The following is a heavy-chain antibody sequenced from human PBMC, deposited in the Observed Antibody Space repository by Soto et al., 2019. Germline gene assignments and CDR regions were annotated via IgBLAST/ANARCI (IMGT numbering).Heavy chain of an antibody. V-gene: IGHV3-21*01. CDR1: GFSLSSYS. Sequence: GGSLRLSCAASGFSLSSYSMNWVRQAPGKGLEWVSSISSSTTYIYYADSVKGRFTISRDNAKNSLYLQMNSLRAEDTAVYYCARDPALYYYGLDVWGQGTTVTVSS. CDR2: ISSSTTYI. J-gene: IGHJ6*02. CDR3: ARDPALYYYGLDV.